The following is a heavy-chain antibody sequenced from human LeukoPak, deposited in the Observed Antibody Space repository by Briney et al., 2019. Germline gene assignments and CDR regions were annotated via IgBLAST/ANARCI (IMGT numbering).Heavy chain of an antibody. D-gene: IGHD3-3*01. CDR1: GFTFSSYA. CDR3: ARGGDFWSGYKTHEYGLDV. V-gene: IGHV3-30-3*01. J-gene: IGHJ6*02. Sequence: PGGSLRLSCAASGFTFSSYAMHWVRQAPGKGLELVAVISYDGSKKYHADSVKGRFTISRDNSNKMQYLEMDSLRADDTAVYYCARGGDFWSGYKTHEYGLDVWGQGTTVTVSS. CDR2: ISYDGSKK.